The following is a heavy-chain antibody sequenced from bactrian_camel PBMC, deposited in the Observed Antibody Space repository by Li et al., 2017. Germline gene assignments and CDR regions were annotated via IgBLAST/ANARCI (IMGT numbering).Heavy chain of an antibody. J-gene: IGHJ4*01. CDR3: TKGGVSYIPY. Sequence: HVQLVESGGGLVQPGKSLRLSCVASGITFSRYDMSWLRQAPGKERDGVAAIDNDGSTTYADSVKGRFTISSDNAKNTLYLQLNSLKTEDTAMYYCTKGGVSYIPYWGQGTQVTVS. CDR2: IDNDGSTT. D-gene: IGHD2*01. V-gene: IGHV3S1*01. CDR1: GITFSRYD.